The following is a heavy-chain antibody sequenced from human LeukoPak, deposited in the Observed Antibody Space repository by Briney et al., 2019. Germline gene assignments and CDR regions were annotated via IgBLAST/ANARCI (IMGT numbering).Heavy chain of an antibody. CDR2: INHSEST. CDR1: GASFSGYY. CDR3: AKVYSSSSRDAFDV. Sequence: SETLSLTCAVYGASFSGYYWSWIRQPPGKGLEWIGEINHSESTNYKSSLKSRVTTSVDTSKNQFTLNLHSVTAADTAIYYCAKVYSSSSRDAFDVWGPGTMVIVSS. D-gene: IGHD6-6*01. V-gene: IGHV4-34*01. J-gene: IGHJ3*01.